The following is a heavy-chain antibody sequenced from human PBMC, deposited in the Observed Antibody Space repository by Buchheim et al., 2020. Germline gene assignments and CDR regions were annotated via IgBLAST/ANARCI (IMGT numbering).Heavy chain of an antibody. CDR3: ARDRYDSRGYYRGCADY. J-gene: IGHJ4*02. CDR1: GFIFSSYW. Sequence: EVQLVESGGGLVQPGGSLRLSCAASGFIFSSYWMSWVRQAPGRGLEWVANIKQDGSEKYYVDSVKGRFTISRDNAKNSLYLQMNSLRADDTAVYYCARDRYDSRGYYRGCADYWGQGTL. V-gene: IGHV3-7*01. D-gene: IGHD3-22*01. CDR2: IKQDGSEK.